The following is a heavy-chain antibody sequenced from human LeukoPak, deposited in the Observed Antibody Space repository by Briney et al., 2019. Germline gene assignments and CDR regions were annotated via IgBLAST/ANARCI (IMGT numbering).Heavy chain of an antibody. CDR3: ARGRSGSYPNTFDY. CDR1: GFTLSSYA. V-gene: IGHV3-23*01. CDR2: ISGSGGST. Sequence: GESLRLSCAASGFTLSSYAMSWVRQAPGKGLEWVSAISGSGGSTYYADSVKGRFTISRDNSKNTLYLQMNSLRAEDTAVYYCARGRSGSYPNTFDYWGQGTLVTVSS. D-gene: IGHD1-26*01. J-gene: IGHJ4*02.